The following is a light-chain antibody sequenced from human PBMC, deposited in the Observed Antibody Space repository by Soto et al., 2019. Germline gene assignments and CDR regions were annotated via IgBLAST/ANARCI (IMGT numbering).Light chain of an antibody. CDR3: QQYNSHDDIA. V-gene: IGKV1-5*01. J-gene: IGKJ4*01. CDR2: DAS. Sequence: DIQITQSPSTLSASVGDRVTITCRASQRITSWLAWYQQKPGKAPNLLIYDASSLQSGVPSRFSGSGSGTEFTLTISILQPDDSAPYYCQQYNSHDDIAFGRGTKVEIK. CDR1: QRITSW.